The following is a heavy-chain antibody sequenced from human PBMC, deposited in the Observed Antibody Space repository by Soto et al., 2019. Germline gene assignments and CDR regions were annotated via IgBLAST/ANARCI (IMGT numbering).Heavy chain of an antibody. D-gene: IGHD4-17*01. Sequence: WETLSLTCTVSGGSISSYYWSWIRQPPGKGLEWIGYIYYSGSTNYNPSLKSRVTISVDTSKNQFSLKLSSVTATDAAVYFCARHGLRDDAFDIWGQGTMVTVSS. CDR3: ARHGLRDDAFDI. CDR1: GGSISSYY. J-gene: IGHJ3*02. V-gene: IGHV4-59*08. CDR2: IYYSGST.